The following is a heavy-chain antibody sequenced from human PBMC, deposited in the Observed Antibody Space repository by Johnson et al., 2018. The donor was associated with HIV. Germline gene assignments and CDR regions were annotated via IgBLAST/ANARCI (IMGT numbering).Heavy chain of an antibody. V-gene: IGHV3-23*04. Sequence: QLVESGGGLVQPGGSLRLSCAASGFTVSSYAMSWVRQAPGKGLEWVSGISGSGGSTVYADSVKGRFTISRDNSKNTLFLQMNSLRAEDTAVYYCTTDRYAFDIWGQGTLVTVSS. J-gene: IGHJ3*02. CDR3: TTDRYAFDI. CDR2: ISGSGGST. D-gene: IGHD1-1*01. CDR1: GFTVSSYA.